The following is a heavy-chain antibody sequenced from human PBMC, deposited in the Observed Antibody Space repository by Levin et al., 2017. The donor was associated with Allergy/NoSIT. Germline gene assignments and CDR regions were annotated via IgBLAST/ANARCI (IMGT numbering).Heavy chain of an antibody. V-gene: IGHV4-39*01. CDR1: GGSISSSSYY. CDR3: ARHLISPPVTAHSSGWYVVDY. Sequence: PGGSLRLSCTVSGGSISSSSYYWGWIRQPPGKGLEWIGSIYYSGSTYYNPSLKSRVTISVDTSKNQFSLKLSSVTAADTAVYYCARHLISPPVTAHSSGWYVVDYWGQGTLVTVSS. CDR2: IYYSGST. J-gene: IGHJ4*02. D-gene: IGHD6-19*01.